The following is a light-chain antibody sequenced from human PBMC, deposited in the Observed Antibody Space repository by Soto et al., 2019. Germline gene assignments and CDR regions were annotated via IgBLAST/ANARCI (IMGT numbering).Light chain of an antibody. V-gene: IGKV3D-20*02. CDR1: QSLTSRY. CDR2: GTS. J-gene: IGKJ2*01. Sequence: EIVLTQSPGTLSLSPGERATLSCRASQSLTSRYLAWYRQKPGQAPRLLIYGTSSRATGIPDRFSGSGSGTDFTLTISRLEPEDFAVYYCQQRSNWPPDTFGQGTKLEIK. CDR3: QQRSNWPPDT.